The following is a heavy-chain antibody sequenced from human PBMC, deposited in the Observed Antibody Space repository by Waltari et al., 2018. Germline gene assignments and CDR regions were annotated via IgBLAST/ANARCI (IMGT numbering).Heavy chain of an antibody. CDR2: ISYGGTT. Sequence: QLQLQESGPGLVKPSETLSLTCSVSGCPMSDNYLFWGWIRQTPGRELEWIGSISYGGTTYYNPSLESRVTRLVDTSKNQFSLKVRSVTAADTAIYFCARQEAAVSKWFDPWGQGILVTVSS. J-gene: IGHJ5*02. D-gene: IGHD2-15*01. CDR1: GCPMSDNYLF. V-gene: IGHV4-39*01. CDR3: ARQEAAVSKWFDP.